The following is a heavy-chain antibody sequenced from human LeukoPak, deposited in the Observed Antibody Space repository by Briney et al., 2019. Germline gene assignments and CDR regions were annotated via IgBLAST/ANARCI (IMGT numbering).Heavy chain of an antibody. V-gene: IGHV3-7*03. CDR3: TRVFGGYDVSDY. CDR1: GFTLSRYT. CDR2: IKKDGSQK. J-gene: IGHJ4*02. Sequence: GGSLRLSCAASGFTLSRYTLHWVRQAPGKGLEWVANIKKDGSQKYYVDSVEGRFTISRDNAKNSLYLQMDSLRVDDTAVYYCTRVFGGYDVSDYWGQGTLVTVSS. D-gene: IGHD3-3*01.